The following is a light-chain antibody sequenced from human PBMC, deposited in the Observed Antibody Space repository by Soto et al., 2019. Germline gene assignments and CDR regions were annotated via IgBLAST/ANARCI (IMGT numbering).Light chain of an antibody. CDR1: QSISTY. V-gene: IGKV1-39*01. Sequence: DIQMTQSPSSLSASVGDRVTITCRASQSISTYLNWYQQKPGKAPKLLIYAASSLQSGVPSRFSGSGSGTDFTLTISSLQPEDFATYYCQQNYNTPPFTFGPGTKVDIK. CDR2: AAS. J-gene: IGKJ3*01. CDR3: QQNYNTPPFT.